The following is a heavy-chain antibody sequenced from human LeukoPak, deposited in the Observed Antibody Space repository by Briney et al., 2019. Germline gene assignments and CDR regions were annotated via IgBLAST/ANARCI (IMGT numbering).Heavy chain of an antibody. V-gene: IGHV1-69*04. CDR3: ARDLFYYDSSGYSPHPNHFDY. D-gene: IGHD3-22*01. J-gene: IGHJ4*02. CDR2: STPIFGIA. CDR1: EGTFGSYA. Sequence: ASVKVSCKASEGTFGSYAISWVRQALGQGLEWMGRSTPIFGIANYAQKFQGRVTITADKSTSTAYMELSSLRSEDTAVYYCARDLFYYDSSGYSPHPNHFDYWGQGTLVTVSS.